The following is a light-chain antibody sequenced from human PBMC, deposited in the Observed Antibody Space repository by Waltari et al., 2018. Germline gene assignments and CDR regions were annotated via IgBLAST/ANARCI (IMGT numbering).Light chain of an antibody. CDR3: SSYTSSSTVV. J-gene: IGLJ2*01. CDR2: EFS. CDR1: SSDGGGYNY. V-gene: IGLV2-14*01. Sequence: QSALTQPASVSGSPGPSITISCTGTSSDGGGYNYASWYQQHPGKAPKLLIYEFSNRPAGVSKRFSGSKSGNTASLTISGLQAEDEADYYCSSYTSSSTVVFGGGTKLTVL.